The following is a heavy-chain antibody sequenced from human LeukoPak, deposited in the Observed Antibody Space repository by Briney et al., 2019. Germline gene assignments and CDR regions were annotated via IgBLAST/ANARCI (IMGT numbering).Heavy chain of an antibody. D-gene: IGHD2-15*01. V-gene: IGHV3-7*01. Sequence: PGGSLRLSCAASGFTFSTYWMSWVRQAPGKGLEWVANIQQDGSDKYYVDSVKGRFTISRDNAQNSLYLQMNSLGAEDTAVYYCARDSGDIVRKGLDYWSQGTLVTVSS. CDR2: IQQDGSDK. CDR3: ARDSGDIVRKGLDY. J-gene: IGHJ4*02. CDR1: GFTFSTYW.